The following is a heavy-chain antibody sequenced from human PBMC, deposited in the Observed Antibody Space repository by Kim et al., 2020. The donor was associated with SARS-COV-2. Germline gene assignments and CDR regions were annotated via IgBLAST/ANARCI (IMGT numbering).Heavy chain of an antibody. CDR3: ASQRVTGTTVYYYYYGMDV. D-gene: IGHD1-7*01. J-gene: IGHJ6*02. CDR1: GDSVSSNSAA. CDR2: TYYRSKWYN. Sequence: SQTLSLTCAISGDSVSSNSAAWNWIRQSPSRGLEWLGRTYYRSKWYNDYAVSVKSRITINPDTSKNQFSLQLNSVTPEDTAVYYCASQRVTGTTVYYYYYGMDVWGQGTTVTVSS. V-gene: IGHV6-1*01.